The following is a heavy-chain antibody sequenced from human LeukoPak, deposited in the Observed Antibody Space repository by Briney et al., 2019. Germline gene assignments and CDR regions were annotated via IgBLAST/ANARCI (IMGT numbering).Heavy chain of an antibody. CDR2: INPNSGGT. CDR3: ARAVSSSWLYFDY. D-gene: IGHD6-13*01. Sequence: ASVKVSCKASGYTFTGYYMHWVREAPGQGLEWMGWINPNSGGTNYAQKFQGRVTMTRDTSISTAYMELSRLRSDDTAVYYCARAVSSSWLYFDYWGQGTLVTVSS. V-gene: IGHV1-2*02. J-gene: IGHJ4*02. CDR1: GYTFTGYY.